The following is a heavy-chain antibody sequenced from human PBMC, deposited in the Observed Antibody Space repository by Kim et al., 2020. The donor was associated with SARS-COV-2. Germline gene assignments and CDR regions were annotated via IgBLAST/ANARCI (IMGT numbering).Heavy chain of an antibody. D-gene: IGHD2-15*01. CDR1: GGSISSYY. J-gene: IGHJ5*02. CDR2: IYYSGST. Sequence: SETLSLTCTVSGGSISSYYWSWIRQPPGKGLEWIGYIYYSGSTNYNPSLKSRVTISVDTSKNQFSLKLSSVTAADTAVYYCAGGALLWGWFDPWGQGTLVTVSS. CDR3: AGGALLWGWFDP. V-gene: IGHV4-59*01.